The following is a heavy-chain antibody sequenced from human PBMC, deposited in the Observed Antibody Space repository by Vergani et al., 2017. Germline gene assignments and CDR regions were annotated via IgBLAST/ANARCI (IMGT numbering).Heavy chain of an antibody. CDR3: TKGPRYCSSTTCPMGAFDI. CDR2: IRYDGSNT. Sequence: QVQLVESGGGVVQPGGSLRLSCGASGFTFSNYGMHWVRQAPGKGLEWVTFIRYDGSNTYYADSVKGRFTISRDDSKNTLYLQMNSLRVDDTAVYYCTKGPRYCSSTTCPMGAFDIWGQGTMVTVSS. CDR1: GFTFSNYG. D-gene: IGHD2-2*01. V-gene: IGHV3-30*02. J-gene: IGHJ3*02.